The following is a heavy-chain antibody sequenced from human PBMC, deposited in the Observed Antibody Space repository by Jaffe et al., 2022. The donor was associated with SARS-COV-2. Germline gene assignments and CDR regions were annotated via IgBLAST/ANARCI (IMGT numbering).Heavy chain of an antibody. CDR2: ISNRGTT. Sequence: EVQLLESGGGLVQPGRSLRLSCTASGFTFRDYGVGWFRQAPGKGLEWIGYISNRGTTEYAAPLKGRFTISRDDSNSIAYLQMNGLKTEDTAVYHCAAPYSYASGISGWGQGTLVTVSS. J-gene: IGHJ1*01. CDR3: AAPYSYASGISG. CDR1: GFTFRDYG. D-gene: IGHD3-10*01. V-gene: IGHV3-49*03.